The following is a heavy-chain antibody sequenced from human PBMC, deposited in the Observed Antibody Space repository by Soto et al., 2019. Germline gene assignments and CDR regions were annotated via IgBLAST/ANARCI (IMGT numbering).Heavy chain of an antibody. Sequence: PSVCAAASGFAFSSDVVHWVSQAPGKGLEWVAVIWYDGSNKYYADPVKGRFTISRDNSKNTLYLQMNSLRAEDTAVYYCARDLGYSSGWYYYYGMDVWGQGTTVTVSS. CDR2: IWYDGSNK. D-gene: IGHD6-19*01. V-gene: IGHV3-33*01. CDR1: GFAFSSDV. J-gene: IGHJ6*02. CDR3: ARDLGYSSGWYYYYGMDV.